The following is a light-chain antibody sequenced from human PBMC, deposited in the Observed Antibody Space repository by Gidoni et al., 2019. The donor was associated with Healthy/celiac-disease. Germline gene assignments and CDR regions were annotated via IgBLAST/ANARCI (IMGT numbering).Light chain of an antibody. V-gene: IGKV1-13*02. J-gene: IGKJ2*01. CDR1: QGISSA. CDR2: DAS. Sequence: AIQLNQSPSSLSASVGDRVTITCRARQGISSALAWYQQKPGKAPKLLIYDASRLESGVPSRFSGSGSGTDFTLTISSLQPEDFATYYCQQFNSYPQNTFGQGTKLEIK. CDR3: QQFNSYPQNT.